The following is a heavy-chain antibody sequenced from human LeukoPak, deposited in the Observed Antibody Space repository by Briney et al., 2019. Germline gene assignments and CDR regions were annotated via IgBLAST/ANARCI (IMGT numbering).Heavy chain of an antibody. J-gene: IGHJ4*02. Sequence: GRSLRLSCAASGFTFCSYAMHWVRQAPGKGLQWVAFISYDGSNKYYADSVKGRFTISRDNSKNTLYLQMNSLRAEDTAVYYCAREVDCSGGSCYSGFDYWGQGILVIVSS. D-gene: IGHD2-15*01. CDR1: GFTFCSYA. CDR2: ISYDGSNK. V-gene: IGHV3-30-3*01. CDR3: AREVDCSGGSCYSGFDY.